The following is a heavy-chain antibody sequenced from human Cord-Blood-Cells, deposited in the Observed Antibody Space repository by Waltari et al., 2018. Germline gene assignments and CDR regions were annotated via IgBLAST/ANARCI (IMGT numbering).Heavy chain of an antibody. CDR2: IYHSGST. J-gene: IGHJ4*02. D-gene: IGHD1-26*01. CDR1: GYSISSGHY. CDR3: ARDQTRGSYLY. V-gene: IGHV4-38-2*02. Sequence: QVQLQESGPGLVKPSEPLSLTCTVSGYSISSGHYWGWIRQPPGKGLEWIGSIYHSGSTYYNPSLKSRVTISVDTSKNQFSLKLSSVTAADTAVYYCARDQTRGSYLYWGQGTLVTVSS.